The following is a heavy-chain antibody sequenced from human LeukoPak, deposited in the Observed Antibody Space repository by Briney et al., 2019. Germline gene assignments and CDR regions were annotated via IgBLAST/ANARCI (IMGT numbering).Heavy chain of an antibody. Sequence: SETLSLTCSVSDGSISSSAHFWGWIRQPPGKGLEWIVSVYYDGTTYYNPSLKSRLTISADTSKNQFSLKLNSVTAADTSIYYCARHVQWELLASFDYWGQGTLVTVSS. CDR1: DGSISSSAHF. J-gene: IGHJ4*02. CDR2: VYYDGTT. V-gene: IGHV4-39*01. D-gene: IGHD1-26*01. CDR3: ARHVQWELLASFDY.